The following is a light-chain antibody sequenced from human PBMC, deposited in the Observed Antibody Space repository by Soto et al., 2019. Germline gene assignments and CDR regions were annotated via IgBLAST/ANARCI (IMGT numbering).Light chain of an antibody. V-gene: IGLV2-14*01. CDR1: SNDVGGFNY. CDR2: DVR. CDR3: SSYTSISTVV. Sequence: QSVLTQPASVSGSPGQSITISCTGTSNDVGGFNYVSWYQQHPGKAPKLMIYDVRNRPSGVSNRFSGSKSGNTASLIISGLQPEDEAAYYCSSYTSISTVVFGGGTKVTVL. J-gene: IGLJ3*02.